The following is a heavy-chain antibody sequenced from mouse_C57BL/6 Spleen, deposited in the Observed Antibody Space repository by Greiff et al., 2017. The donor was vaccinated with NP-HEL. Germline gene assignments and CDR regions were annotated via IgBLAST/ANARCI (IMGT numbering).Heavy chain of an antibody. J-gene: IGHJ2*01. CDR1: GYTFTSYW. CDR3: GRRGWHYFDY. D-gene: IGHD3-3*01. Sequence: QVQLQQPGAELVRPGSSVKLSCKASGYTFTSYWMDWVKQRPGQGLEWIGNIYPSDSETHYNQKFKDKATLTVDKSSSTAYMQLSSLTSEDSAVYNCGRRGWHYFDYWGTGTTLTGSS. CDR2: IYPSDSET. V-gene: IGHV1-61*01.